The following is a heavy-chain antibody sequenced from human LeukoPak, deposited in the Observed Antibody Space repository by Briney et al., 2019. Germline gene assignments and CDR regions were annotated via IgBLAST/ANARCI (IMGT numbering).Heavy chain of an antibody. J-gene: IGHJ6*02. V-gene: IGHV1-2*02. CDR3: ARDRAVAGYYYYGMDV. CDR1: GYTFTGYY. CDR2: INPNSGGT. Sequence: ASVKVSCKASGYTFTGYYMHWARQAPGQGLEWMGWINPNSGGTNYAQKFQGRVTMTRDTSISTAYMELSRLRSDDTAVYYCARDRAVAGYYYYGMDVWGQGTTVTVSS. D-gene: IGHD6-19*01.